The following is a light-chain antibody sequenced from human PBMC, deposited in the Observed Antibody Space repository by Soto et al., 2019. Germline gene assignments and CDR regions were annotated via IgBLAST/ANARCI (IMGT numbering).Light chain of an antibody. CDR2: EVS. V-gene: IGLV2-23*02. J-gene: IGLJ1*01. CDR3: CSYAGSITYV. Sequence: QSALTQPASVSGSPGQSITISCTGTISDVGSDNLVSWYQQHPGKAPKFIIYEVSQRPAGVSYRFSGSKSGNTAYLTISGLQADDEADYYCCSYAGSITYVFGTGTKVTVL. CDR1: ISDVGSDNL.